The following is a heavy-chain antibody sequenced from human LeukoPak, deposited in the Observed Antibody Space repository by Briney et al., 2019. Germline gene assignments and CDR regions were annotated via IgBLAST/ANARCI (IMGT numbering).Heavy chain of an antibody. CDR2: ISWNSGSI. J-gene: IGHJ4*02. V-gene: IGHV3-9*01. CDR3: ARGSGPRDGYCSGGNCYRHRRLFDY. D-gene: IGHD2-15*01. Sequence: PGRSLRLSCAASGFTFDDYAMHWVRQAPGKGLEWVSGISWNSGSIGYADSVKGRFTISRDNAKNSLYLQMNSLRAEDTALYYCARGSGPRDGYCSGGNCYRHRRLFDYWGQGTLVTVSS. CDR1: GFTFDDYA.